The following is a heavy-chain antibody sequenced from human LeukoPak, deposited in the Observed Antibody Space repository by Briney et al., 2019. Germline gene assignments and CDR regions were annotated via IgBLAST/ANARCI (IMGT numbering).Heavy chain of an antibody. CDR3: TRVGDSSGYYYPLFFDY. CDR2: IRSKAYGGTT. J-gene: IGHJ4*02. CDR1: GFTFGDYA. Sequence: GGSLRLSCTASGFTFGDYAMSWVRQAPGKGLEWVGFIRSKAYGGTTEYAASVKGRFTISRDDSKSIAYLQMNSLKTEDTAVYYCTRVGDSSGYYYPLFFDYWGQGTLVTVSS. V-gene: IGHV3-49*04. D-gene: IGHD3-22*01.